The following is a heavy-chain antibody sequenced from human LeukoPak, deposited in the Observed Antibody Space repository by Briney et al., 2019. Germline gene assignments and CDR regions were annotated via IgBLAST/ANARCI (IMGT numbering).Heavy chain of an antibody. CDR2: IYYSGST. V-gene: IGHV4-59*01. Sequence: AETLSLTCTVSGGSITSSYWSWIRQSPGKGLEWIGYIYYSGSTNYNPSLKSRVTISVDTSKNQFSLKLSSVTAADTAVYYCARAKRTATWIQLWTFDYWGQGTLGTVSS. D-gene: IGHD5-18*01. CDR1: GGSITSSY. CDR3: ARAKRTATWIQLWTFDY. J-gene: IGHJ4*02.